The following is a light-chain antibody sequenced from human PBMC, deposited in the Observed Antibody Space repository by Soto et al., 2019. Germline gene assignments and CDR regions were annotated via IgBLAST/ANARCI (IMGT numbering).Light chain of an antibody. CDR3: AAWDDSLNGYV. CDR2: EVT. Sequence: QSVLTQPVSVSGSPGQSITISCSGTSSDVGAYNYVSWYQQHPDKAPKLMIYEVTTRPSGVSDRFSGSKSGNTASLTISGLQAEDEADYYCAAWDDSLNGYVFGTGTKLTVL. CDR1: SSDVGAYNY. J-gene: IGLJ1*01. V-gene: IGLV2-14*01.